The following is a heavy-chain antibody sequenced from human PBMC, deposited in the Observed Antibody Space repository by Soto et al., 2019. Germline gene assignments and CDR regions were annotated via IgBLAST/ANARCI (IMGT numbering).Heavy chain of an antibody. Sequence: SETLSLTCTVSGGSINTYYWGWIRQPPGKGLEWIGYIYYSGSTNYNPSLKRRVTMSVDMSKNQFSLKLSSVTAADTGVYYCARVKQYYDTSGRAYYFDHWGQGALVTVSS. CDR3: ARVKQYYDTSGRAYYFDH. CDR1: GGSINTYY. J-gene: IGHJ4*02. CDR2: IYYSGST. D-gene: IGHD3-22*01. V-gene: IGHV4-59*01.